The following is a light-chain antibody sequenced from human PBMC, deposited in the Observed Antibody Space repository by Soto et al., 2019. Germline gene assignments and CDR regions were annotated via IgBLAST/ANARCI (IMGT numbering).Light chain of an antibody. J-gene: IGLJ7*01. CDR3: GSYASATLI. CDR2: EVR. V-gene: IGLV2-14*03. CDR1: SSAIGAYDY. Sequence: QSVLTQPASVSGSPGQSITISCTGTSSAIGAYDYVSWFQQYSGKAPTLIIYEVRFRPSGVSSRFSGSKSGNTASLTISGLQTEDEADYYCGSYASATLIFGGGTQLTVL.